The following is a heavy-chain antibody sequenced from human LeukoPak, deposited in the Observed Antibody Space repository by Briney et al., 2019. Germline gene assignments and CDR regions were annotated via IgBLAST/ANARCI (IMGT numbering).Heavy chain of an antibody. Sequence: GASVKVSCKASGYMFIDYYIHWVRRAPGQGLEWMGWMNPNNGDTNHAQNFQGRVTMTRDTSIRTAYMELSRLRSDDTAVYYCATRDGAQFDYWGQGTLVTVSS. CDR1: GYMFIDYY. CDR2: MNPNNGDT. V-gene: IGHV1-2*02. J-gene: IGHJ4*02. D-gene: IGHD3-16*01. CDR3: ATRDGAQFDY.